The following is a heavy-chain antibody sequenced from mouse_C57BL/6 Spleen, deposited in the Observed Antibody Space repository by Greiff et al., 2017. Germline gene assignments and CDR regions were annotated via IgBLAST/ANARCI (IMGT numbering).Heavy chain of an antibody. V-gene: IGHV1-15*01. J-gene: IGHJ2*01. Sequence: VQVVESGAELVRPGASVTLSCKASGYTFTDYEMHWVKQTPVHGLEWIGAIDPETGGTAYNQKFKGKAILTADKSSSTAYMELRSLTSEDSAVYYCTSPNFGYWGQGTTLTVSS. CDR1: GYTFTDYE. CDR3: TSPNFGY. CDR2: IDPETGGT.